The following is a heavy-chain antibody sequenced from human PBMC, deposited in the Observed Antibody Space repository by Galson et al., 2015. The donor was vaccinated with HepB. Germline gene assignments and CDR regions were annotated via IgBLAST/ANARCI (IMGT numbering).Heavy chain of an antibody. J-gene: IGHJ4*02. D-gene: IGHD3-22*01. CDR2: IYYSGST. CDR1: GGSISSYY. Sequence: ETLSLTCTVSGGSISSYYWSWIRQPPGKGLEWIGYIYYSGSTNYNPSLKSRVTISVDTSKNQFSLKLSSVTAADTAVYYCARLVGYYYDSRDYFDYWGQGTLVTVSS. CDR3: ARLVGYYYDSRDYFDY. V-gene: IGHV4-59*01.